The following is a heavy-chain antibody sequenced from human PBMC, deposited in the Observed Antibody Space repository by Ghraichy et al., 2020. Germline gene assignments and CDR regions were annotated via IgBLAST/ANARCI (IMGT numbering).Heavy chain of an antibody. D-gene: IGHD2/OR15-2a*01. CDR1: GFTFSSYG. CDR2: ISYDGSNK. J-gene: IGHJ6*03. Sequence: LSLTCAASGFTFSSYGMHWVRQAPGKGLEWVAVISYDGSNKYYADSVKGRFTISRDNSKKPLYLQMNGLRAEDPAVYYCAKESHNSSPGYMDVWGKGTTVTVSS. V-gene: IGHV3-30*18. CDR3: AKESHNSSPGYMDV.